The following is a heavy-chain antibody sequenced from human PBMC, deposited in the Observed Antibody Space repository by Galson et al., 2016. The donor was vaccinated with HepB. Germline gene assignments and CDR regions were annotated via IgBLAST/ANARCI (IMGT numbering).Heavy chain of an antibody. V-gene: IGHV4-39*01. CDR1: GGSVSSGVDY. J-gene: IGHJ4*02. Sequence: SETLSLTCTVSGGSVSSGVDYWGWIRQPPGKGLEWIGAVYYTGRTYHNPSLKSRITISVDTSNNQFSLSLRSVTAADTAVYYCAKGFWNGWFDRFDLWGQGTLVPVSS. CDR2: VYYTGRT. D-gene: IGHD1-1*01. CDR3: AKGFWNGWFDRFDL.